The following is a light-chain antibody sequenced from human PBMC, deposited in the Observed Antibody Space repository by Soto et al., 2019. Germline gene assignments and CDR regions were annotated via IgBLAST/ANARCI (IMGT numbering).Light chain of an antibody. CDR2: CAS. CDR3: PLYGTAPRT. Sequence: IVLTQCAGAVSLAPGERATLPCRASQGVXSSYLAWYRQKPGQAPRLRXACASSRATGSPDRFSGSGSGTAFTLTISRLEPEDLAVYYCPLYGTAPRTFAPGTKAEI. J-gene: IGKJ4*02. V-gene: IGKV3-20*01. CDR1: QGVXSSY.